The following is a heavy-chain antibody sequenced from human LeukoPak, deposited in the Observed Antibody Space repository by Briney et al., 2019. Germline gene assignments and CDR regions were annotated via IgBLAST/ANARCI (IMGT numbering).Heavy chain of an antibody. D-gene: IGHD3-22*01. Sequence: GGSLRLSCAASGFTFSSYSMNWVRQAPGKGLEWVSSISSSSSYIYYADSVKGRFTISRDNAKNSLYLQMNSLRAEDTAVYYCARAPRGYDSSGVDYWGQGTLVTVSS. CDR3: ARAPRGYDSSGVDY. J-gene: IGHJ4*02. CDR1: GFTFSSYS. CDR2: ISSSSSYI. V-gene: IGHV3-21*01.